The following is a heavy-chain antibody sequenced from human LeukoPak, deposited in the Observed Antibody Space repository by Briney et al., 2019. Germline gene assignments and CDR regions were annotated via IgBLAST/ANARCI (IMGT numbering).Heavy chain of an antibody. Sequence: GGSLRLSCAASEFTFSNFVMHWVRQAPGKGLEWVAVISSDGSNKYYADSVKGRFTISRDNSKNTLYLQMNSLRAEDTAVYYCAKDGGYGSGSYYPDYWGQGTLVTVSS. V-gene: IGHV3-30*18. D-gene: IGHD3-10*01. J-gene: IGHJ4*02. CDR1: EFTFSNFV. CDR3: AKDGGYGSGSYYPDY. CDR2: ISSDGSNK.